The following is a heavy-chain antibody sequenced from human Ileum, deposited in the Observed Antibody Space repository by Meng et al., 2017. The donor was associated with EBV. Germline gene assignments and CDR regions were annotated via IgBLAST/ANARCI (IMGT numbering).Heavy chain of an antibody. D-gene: IGHD6-19*01. CDR3: ARVGQWLPIDY. CDR1: GASICRSNW. V-gene: IGHV4-4*02. CDR2: IYHTGGT. J-gene: IGHJ4*02. Sequence: QVQVQESGPGLVKASGTLSLYFVVTGASICRSNWWSWVRQPPGKRLERIGEIYHTGGTNYNPSLKSRVTISVDKSKNQFSLNLSSVTAADTAVYYCARVGQWLPIDYWGQGTLVTGSS.